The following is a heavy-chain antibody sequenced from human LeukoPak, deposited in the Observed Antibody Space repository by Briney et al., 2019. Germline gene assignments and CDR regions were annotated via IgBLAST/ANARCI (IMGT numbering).Heavy chain of an antibody. CDR1: GFTVSSNY. CDR2: IYSGGST. J-gene: IGHJ5*02. Sequence: GGSLRLSCAASGFTVSSNYMSWVRQAPGKGLERVSVIYSGGSTYYADSVKGRFTISRDNSKNTLYLQMNNLRAEDTAVYYCARVRVFAKLSVVRPREVNCFDPWGQGTLVTVSS. V-gene: IGHV3-53*01. CDR3: ARVRVFAKLSVVRPREVNCFDP. D-gene: IGHD2-21*01.